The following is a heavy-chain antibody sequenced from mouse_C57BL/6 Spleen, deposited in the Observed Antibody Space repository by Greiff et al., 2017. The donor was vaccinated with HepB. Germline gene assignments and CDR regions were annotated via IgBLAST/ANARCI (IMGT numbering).Heavy chain of an antibody. V-gene: IGHV5-4*01. J-gene: IGHJ2*01. Sequence: EVKLMESGGGLVKPGGSLKLSCAASGFTFSSYAMSWVRQTPEKRLEWVATISDGGSYTYYPDNVKGRFTISRDNAKNNLYLQMSHLKSEDTAMYYCARETNWDYWGQGTTLTVSS. CDR3: ARETNWDY. CDR2: ISDGGSYT. D-gene: IGHD4-1*01. CDR1: GFTFSSYA.